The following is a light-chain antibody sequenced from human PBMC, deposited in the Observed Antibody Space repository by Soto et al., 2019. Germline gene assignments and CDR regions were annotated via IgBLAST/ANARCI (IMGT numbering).Light chain of an antibody. J-gene: IGLJ2*01. Sequence: VLTQPPSVSGAPGQRVTISCTGSSSNIGARYDVHWYQQLPGTAPKLLIYDDINRPSGVPDRFSGSKSGTSASLAITGLQAEDEAEYYCQSYDSSLSGVVFGGGTKLTVL. CDR2: DDI. CDR3: QSYDSSLSGVV. V-gene: IGLV1-40*01. CDR1: SSNIGARYD.